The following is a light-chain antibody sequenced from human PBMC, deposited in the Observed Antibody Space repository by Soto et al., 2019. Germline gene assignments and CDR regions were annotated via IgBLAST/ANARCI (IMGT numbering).Light chain of an antibody. V-gene: IGKV1-9*01. CDR2: DAS. CDR3: QQVNVDPST. CDR1: QGISSY. Sequence: IQLTQSPSSLSASVGDRVTITCLASQGISSYLGWYQQKPGKAPNLLIYDASTLHSGVPSRFSGGGSGTDFTLTIRSLQPEDFATYYCQQVNVDPSTFGGGTTV. J-gene: IGKJ4*01.